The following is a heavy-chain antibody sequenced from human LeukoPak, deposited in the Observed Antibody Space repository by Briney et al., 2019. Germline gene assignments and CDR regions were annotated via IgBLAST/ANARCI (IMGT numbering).Heavy chain of an antibody. J-gene: IGHJ4*02. D-gene: IGHD6-13*01. CDR1: GCTFTSYY. Sequence: ASVKVSCKASGCTFTSYYMHWVRQAPGQGLEWMGIINPSGGSTSYAQKFQGRVTMTRDTSTSTVYMELSSLRSEDTAVYYCARSSSWYWLDYWGQGTLVTVSS. V-gene: IGHV1-46*01. CDR3: ARSSSWYWLDY. CDR2: INPSGGST.